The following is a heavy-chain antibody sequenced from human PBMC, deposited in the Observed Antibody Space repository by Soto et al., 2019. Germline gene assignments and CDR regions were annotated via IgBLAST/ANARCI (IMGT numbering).Heavy chain of an antibody. CDR1: GGSISSYY. CDR2: IYYSGST. CDR3: ARDPLQGWFDP. J-gene: IGHJ5*02. V-gene: IGHV4-59*01. Sequence: PSETLSLTCTVSGGSISSYYWSWIRQPPGKGLEWIGYIYYSGSTNYNPSLKSRVTISVDTSKNQFSLKLSSVTAADTAVYYCARDPLQGWFDPWGQGTLVTVSS.